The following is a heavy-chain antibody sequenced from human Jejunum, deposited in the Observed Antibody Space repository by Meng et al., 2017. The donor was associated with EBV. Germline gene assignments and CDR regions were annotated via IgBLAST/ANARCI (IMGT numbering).Heavy chain of an antibody. CDR1: GFTFSNAW. CDR2: IRSETDGGTT. V-gene: IGHV3-15*01. CDR3: TTDRDVMGY. J-gene: IGHJ4*02. Sequence: EWQLVGSGGGLVKPGGSLRLSCVASGFTFSNAWMSWVRQAPGKGLEWVGRIRSETDGGTTYYAAPVKGRFTISRDDSKNTLYLQMNSLKTEDTAVYYCTTDRDVMGYWGQGTLVTVSS.